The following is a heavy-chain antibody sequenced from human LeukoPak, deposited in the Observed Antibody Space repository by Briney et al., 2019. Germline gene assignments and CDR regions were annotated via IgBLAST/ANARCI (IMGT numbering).Heavy chain of an antibody. J-gene: IGHJ3*02. CDR2: ISGSGSST. CDR1: GFTFSNYA. D-gene: IGHD3-10*01. V-gene: IGHV3-23*01. CDR3: AKGARGSYALDI. Sequence: PGGSLRLSCAASGFTFSNYAMSWVRQAPGKVLEWVSDISGSGSSTYYADSVKGRFTISRDNSKNTLYLQMNSLSAEDTAVYYCAKGARGSYALDIWGQGTMVTVSS.